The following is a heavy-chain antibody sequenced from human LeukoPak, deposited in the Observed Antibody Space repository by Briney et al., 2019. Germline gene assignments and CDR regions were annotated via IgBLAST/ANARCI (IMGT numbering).Heavy chain of an antibody. D-gene: IGHD2-15*01. CDR2: IIPIFGTA. Sequence: SVKASCKASGGTFSSCAISWVRQAPGQGLEWMGGIIPIFGTANYAQKFQGRVTITADESTSTAYMELSSLRSEDTAVYYCARADCSGGSCYSSWFDPWGQGTLVTVSS. V-gene: IGHV1-69*13. CDR3: ARADCSGGSCYSSWFDP. J-gene: IGHJ5*02. CDR1: GGTFSSCA.